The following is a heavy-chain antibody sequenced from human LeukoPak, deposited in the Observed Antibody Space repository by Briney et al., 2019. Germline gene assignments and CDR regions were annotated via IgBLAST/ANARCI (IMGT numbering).Heavy chain of an antibody. V-gene: IGHV3-33*01. Sequence: GGSLRLSCAASGFTFSSYGVHWVRQASGKGLEWVAVIWYDGSNKYYADSVKGRFTISRDNSKNTLYLQMNSLRAEDTAVYYCARGEYYYDSSGYYYFDYWGQGTLVTVSS. CDR2: IWYDGSNK. J-gene: IGHJ4*02. CDR3: ARGEYYYDSSGYYYFDY. CDR1: GFTFSSYG. D-gene: IGHD3-22*01.